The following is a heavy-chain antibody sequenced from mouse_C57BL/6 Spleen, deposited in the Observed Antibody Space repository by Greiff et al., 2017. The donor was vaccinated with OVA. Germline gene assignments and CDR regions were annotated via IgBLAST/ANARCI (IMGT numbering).Heavy chain of an antibody. V-gene: IGHV10-1*01. CDR2: IRSKSNNYAT. J-gene: IGHJ3*01. CDR1: GFSFNTYA. CDR3: VRNRASLWLAY. Sequence: EVQGVESGGGLVQPKGSLKLSCAASGFSFNTYAMNWVRQAPGKGLEWVARIRSKSNNYATYYADSGKDRFTISRDDSESMLYLQMNNLKTEDTAMYYCVRNRASLWLAYWGQGTLVTVSA.